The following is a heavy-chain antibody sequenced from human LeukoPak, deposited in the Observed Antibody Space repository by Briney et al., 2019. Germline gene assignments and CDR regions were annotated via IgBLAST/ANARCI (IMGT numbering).Heavy chain of an antibody. J-gene: IGHJ3*02. CDR3: ARGAELYAFDI. Sequence: ASVKVSCKASGYTFTSYGISWVRQAPGQGREGMGWISAYNGNTNYAQKLQGRVTITTDTYTSTAYMELRSLRSDDTAVYYCARGAELYAFDIWGQGTMVTVSS. D-gene: IGHD1-14*01. V-gene: IGHV1-18*04. CDR2: ISAYNGNT. CDR1: GYTFTSYG.